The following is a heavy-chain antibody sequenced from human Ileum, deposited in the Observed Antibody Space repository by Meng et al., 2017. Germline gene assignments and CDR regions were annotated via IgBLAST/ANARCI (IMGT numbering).Heavy chain of an antibody. CDR3: ALLLVVDSSTLDDY. V-gene: IGHV4-34*01. CDR1: GGSFSGYY. D-gene: IGHD2-15*01. Sequence: VPLDPWGAGMLQPSATLSPACAVYGGSFSGYYWSWIRQAPGKGLEWIGEIKHSGVTKYNPSLKSRVSISVNSSKNQLSLKVTSVTAADTAVYYCALLLVVDSSTLDDYWGQGTLVTVSS. J-gene: IGHJ4*02. CDR2: IKHSGVT.